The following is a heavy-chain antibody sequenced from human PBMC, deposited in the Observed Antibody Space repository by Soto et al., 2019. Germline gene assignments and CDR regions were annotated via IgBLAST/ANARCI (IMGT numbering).Heavy chain of an antibody. CDR1: GYTFSGSV. V-gene: IGHV1-3*01. CDR2: INADNGNT. Sequence: ASVKVSCKASGYTFSGSVMHWVRQAPGQRLEWMGWINADNGNTKYSQKFQDRVTLTRDTSASTAYMELSSLRSEDTTVYYCATKIDATTVTSLDYWGQGTLVTVSS. CDR3: ATKIDATTVTSLDY. J-gene: IGHJ4*02. D-gene: IGHD4-17*01.